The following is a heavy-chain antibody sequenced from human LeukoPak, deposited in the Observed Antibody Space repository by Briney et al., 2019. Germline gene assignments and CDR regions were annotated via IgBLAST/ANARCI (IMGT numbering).Heavy chain of an antibody. Sequence: ASVTVSCKASGYTFTSYYMHWVRQAPGQGLEWMGWINPNSGGTNYAQKFQGRVTMTRDTSISTAYMERSRLRSDDTAVYYCARSGPLTTVTTRFRAFYYYGMDVWGQGTTVTVSS. CDR2: INPNSGGT. D-gene: IGHD4-17*01. J-gene: IGHJ6*02. CDR1: GYTFTSYY. CDR3: ARSGPLTTVTTRFRAFYYYGMDV. V-gene: IGHV1-2*02.